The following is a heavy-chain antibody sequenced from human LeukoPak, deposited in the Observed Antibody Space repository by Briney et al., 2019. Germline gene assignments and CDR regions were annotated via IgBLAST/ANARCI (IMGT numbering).Heavy chain of an antibody. Sequence: GGSLRLSCAASGFTFSSYAMRWVRQAPGKGLEGVSAISGSGGSTYYADSVKGRFTISRDNSKNTLYLQMNSLRAEDTAVYYCAKDPRGSSWYDYWGQGTLVTVSS. D-gene: IGHD6-13*01. CDR1: GFTFSSYA. V-gene: IGHV3-23*01. CDR3: AKDPRGSSWYDY. J-gene: IGHJ4*02. CDR2: ISGSGGST.